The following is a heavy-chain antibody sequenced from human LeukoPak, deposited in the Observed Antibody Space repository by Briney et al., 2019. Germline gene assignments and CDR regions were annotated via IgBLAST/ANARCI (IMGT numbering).Heavy chain of an antibody. J-gene: IGHJ4*02. D-gene: IGHD3-22*01. CDR3: ARGPYYYDSSGNQIDY. Sequence: ASVKVSCKASGYTFTSYDINWVRQATGQGLEWMGWMNPNSGNTGYAQKFQGGVTMTRNTSISTAYMELSSLRSEDTAVYYCARGPYYYDSSGNQIDYWGQGTLDTVSS. CDR2: MNPNSGNT. CDR1: GYTFTSYD. V-gene: IGHV1-8*01.